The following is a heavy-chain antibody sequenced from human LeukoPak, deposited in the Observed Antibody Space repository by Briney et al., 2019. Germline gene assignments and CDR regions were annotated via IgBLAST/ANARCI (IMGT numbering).Heavy chain of an antibody. CDR3: ARDRRSYSSSWYYAFDI. CDR1: GGTFSSYT. CDR2: IIPIFGTA. D-gene: IGHD6-13*01. Sequence: GASVKVSCKASGGTFSSYTISWVRQAPGQGLEWMGGIIPIFGTANYAQKFQGRVTITADESTSTAYMELSSLRSEDTAVYYCARDRRSYSSSWYYAFDIWGQGTMVTVSS. J-gene: IGHJ3*02. V-gene: IGHV1-69*13.